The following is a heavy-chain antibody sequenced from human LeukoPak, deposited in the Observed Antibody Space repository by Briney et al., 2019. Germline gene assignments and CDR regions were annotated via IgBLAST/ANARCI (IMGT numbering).Heavy chain of an antibody. CDR3: ARDHDILTGRNWFDP. J-gene: IGHJ5*02. CDR1: GGTFSSYA. V-gene: IGHV1-69*13. D-gene: IGHD3-9*01. CDR2: IIPIFGTA. Sequence: SVKASCKASGGTFSSYAISWVRQAPGQGLEWMGGIIPIFGTANYAQRFQGRVTITADESTSTAYMELSSLRSEDTAVYYCARDHDILTGRNWFDPWGPGTLVTVSS.